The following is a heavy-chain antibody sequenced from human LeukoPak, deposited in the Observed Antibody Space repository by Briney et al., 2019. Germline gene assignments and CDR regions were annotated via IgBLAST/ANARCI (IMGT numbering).Heavy chain of an antibody. CDR3: ARDSSVGTFYLDY. V-gene: IGHV3-33*08. D-gene: IGHD1-26*01. J-gene: IGHJ4*02. Sequence: GRSLRLSCAASGFTFSSYGMHWVRQAPGKGLEWVAVIWSDGNRKYHAESVKGRFTISRDNSKNTLDLQMNSLRAEDTAVYYCARDSSVGTFYLDYWGQGILVTVSS. CDR1: GFTFSSYG. CDR2: IWSDGNRK.